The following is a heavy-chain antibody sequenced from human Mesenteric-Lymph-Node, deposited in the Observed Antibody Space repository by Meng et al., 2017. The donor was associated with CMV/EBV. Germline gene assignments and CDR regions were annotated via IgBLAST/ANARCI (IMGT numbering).Heavy chain of an antibody. J-gene: IGHJ5*02. D-gene: IGHD2-2*01. CDR3: ARGRRGYCSSTSCSNWFDP. V-gene: IGHV4-59*12. CDR1: GGSMSSYY. Sequence: SETLSLTCTVSGGSMSSYYWTWIRQPPGKGLEWIGWISKSGRTNYNPSLKSRVTISVDTSKNQFSLKLSSVTAADTAVYYCARGRRGYCSSTSCSNWFDPWGQGTLVTVSS. CDR2: ISKSGRT.